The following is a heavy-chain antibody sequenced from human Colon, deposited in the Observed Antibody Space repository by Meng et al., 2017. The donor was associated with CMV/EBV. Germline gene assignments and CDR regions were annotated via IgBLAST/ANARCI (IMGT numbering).Heavy chain of an antibody. CDR3: VRRSYSGQDDY. CDR2: IYWDDDT. CDR1: GFSFITDKAG. D-gene: IGHD5-12*01. V-gene: IGHV2-5*02. J-gene: IGHJ4*02. Sequence: IPLKSSGPTLAKPPQTLTLTCTFSGFSFITDKAGVGWIRHPPGKALEWLGFIYWDDDTRYSPSLKTRLTITRDTSKNQVILTMTNMDPADTATYYCVRRSYSGQDDYWGQGALVTVSS.